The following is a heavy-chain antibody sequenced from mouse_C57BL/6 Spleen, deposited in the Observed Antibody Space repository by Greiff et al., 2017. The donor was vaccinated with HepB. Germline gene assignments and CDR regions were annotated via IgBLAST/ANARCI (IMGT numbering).Heavy chain of an antibody. CDR3: ASPTVVAPFDY. V-gene: IGHV1-26*01. CDR2: INPNNGGT. D-gene: IGHD1-1*01. CDR1: GYTFTDYY. J-gene: IGHJ2*01. Sequence: EVQLQQSGPELVKPGASVKISCKASGYTFTDYYMNWVKQSHGKSLEWIGDINPNNGGTSYNQKFKGKATLTVDKSSSTAYMELRSLTSEDSAVYYCASPTVVAPFDYWGQGTTLTVSS.